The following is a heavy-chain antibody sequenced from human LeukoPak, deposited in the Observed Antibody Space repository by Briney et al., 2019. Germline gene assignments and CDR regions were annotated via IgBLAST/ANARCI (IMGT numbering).Heavy chain of an antibody. CDR1: GYTFTSYG. Sequence: AASVKVSCKASGYTFTSYGISWVRQAPGQGLEWMGWISAYNGNTNYAQKLQGRVTMTTDTSTSTAYMELRSLRSEDTAVYYCARSEILDYYYGSGRYFDYWGQGSLVTVSS. V-gene: IGHV1-18*01. CDR3: ARSEILDYYYGSGRYFDY. D-gene: IGHD3-10*01. CDR2: ISAYNGNT. J-gene: IGHJ4*02.